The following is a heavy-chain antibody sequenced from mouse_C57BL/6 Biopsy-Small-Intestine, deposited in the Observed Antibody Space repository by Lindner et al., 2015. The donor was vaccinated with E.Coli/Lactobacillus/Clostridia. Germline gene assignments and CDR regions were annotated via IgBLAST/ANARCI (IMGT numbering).Heavy chain of an antibody. V-gene: IGHV1-54*01. CDR2: INPGSGGT. J-gene: IGHJ2*01. Sequence: VQLQESGAELVRPGTSVKVSCKASGYAFTNYLIEWVKQRPGQGLEWIGVINPGSGGTNYNEKFKGKATLTADKSSSTAYMQLSSLTSEDSAVYFCARYEYYFDYWGQGTTLTASS. CDR3: ARYEYYFDY. D-gene: IGHD2-12*01. CDR1: GYAFTNYL.